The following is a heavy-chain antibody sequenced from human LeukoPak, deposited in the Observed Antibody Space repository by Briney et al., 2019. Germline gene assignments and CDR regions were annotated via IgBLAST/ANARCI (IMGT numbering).Heavy chain of an antibody. CDR2: IKQDGSEK. J-gene: IGHJ5*02. CDR3: ARDPTRCSGGSCYSDWFDP. D-gene: IGHD2-15*01. CDR1: GFTFSSYW. V-gene: IGHV3-7*01. Sequence: PGGSLRLSCAASGFTFSSYWMSWVRQAPGKGLEWVANIKQDGSEKYYVDSVKGRFTISRDNAKNSLYLQMNSLRAEDTAVYYCARDPTRCSGGSCYSDWFDPWGQGTLVTVSS.